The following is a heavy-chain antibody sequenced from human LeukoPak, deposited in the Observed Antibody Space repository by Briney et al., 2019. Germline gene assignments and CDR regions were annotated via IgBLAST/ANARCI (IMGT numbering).Heavy chain of an antibody. CDR1: GGSFSGYY. CDR2: IDPSGGT. Sequence: SETLSLTCVVYGGSFSGYYWSWIRQPPGKGLEWIGQIDPSGGTNYNPSLKSRVTISGDTSKNQFSLKLSSVTAADTAVYYCARHGGYYFDYWGQGSLVTVSS. V-gene: IGHV4-34*01. J-gene: IGHJ4*02. CDR3: ARHGGYYFDY. D-gene: IGHD3-16*01.